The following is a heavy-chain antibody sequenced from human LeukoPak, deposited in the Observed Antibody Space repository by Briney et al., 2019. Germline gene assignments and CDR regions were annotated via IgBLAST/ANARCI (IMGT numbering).Heavy chain of an antibody. CDR3: ARPYCSGGDCLRYFDL. CDR2: MNPISGNT. J-gene: IGHJ2*01. CDR1: GYTFTSYG. D-gene: IGHD2-15*01. V-gene: IGHV1-8*02. Sequence: ALVKVSCKASGYTFTSYGISWVRQATGQGLEWMGWMNPISGNTGYAQKFQGRVTMTRSTSISTAYMELSSLRSEDTAVYYCARPYCSGGDCLRYFDLWGRGTLITVSS.